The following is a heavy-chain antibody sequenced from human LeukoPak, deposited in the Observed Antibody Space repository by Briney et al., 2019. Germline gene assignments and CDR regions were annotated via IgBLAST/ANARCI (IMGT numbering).Heavy chain of an antibody. CDR2: IFYTGFT. D-gene: IGHD4-23*01. CDR3: ARDAYGGNSWGWFDP. Sequence: SETLSLTCTVSGGSISSYYWSWIRQPAGKGLEWIGYIFYTGFTHYNPSLESRVTISVDTSKKQFSLRLNSVTAADTAVYYCARDAYGGNSWGWFDPWGQGTLVTVSS. J-gene: IGHJ5*02. V-gene: IGHV4-59*01. CDR1: GGSISSYY.